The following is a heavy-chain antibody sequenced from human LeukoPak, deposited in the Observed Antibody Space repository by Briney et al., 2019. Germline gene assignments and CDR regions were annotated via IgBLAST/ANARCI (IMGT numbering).Heavy chain of an antibody. V-gene: IGHV5-51*01. J-gene: IGHJ5*02. CDR2: IYPGDSGT. CDR1: GYSFTSYW. D-gene: IGHD3-10*01. Sequence: GESLKISCKGSGYSFTSYWIGWVRQLPGKGLEWMGIIYPGDSGTRYSPSFQGQVTISADKSISTAYLQWSSLKASDTAMYYCARTSYYYGSGSYYIGWFDPWGQGTLVTVSS. CDR3: ARTSYYYGSGSYYIGWFDP.